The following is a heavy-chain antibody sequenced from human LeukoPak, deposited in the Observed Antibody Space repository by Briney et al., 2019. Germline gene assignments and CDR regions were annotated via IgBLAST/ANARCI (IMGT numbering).Heavy chain of an antibody. CDR2: IKQDGSEK. Sequence: PGGSLRLSCAASGFTFSSYWMSWVRQAPGKGLEWVANIKQDGSEKYYVDSVKGRFTISRDNAKNSLYLQMNSLRAEDTAVYYCARTTYYDFWSGPPDFDYWGQGTLVTVSS. J-gene: IGHJ4*02. CDR3: ARTTYYDFWSGPPDFDY. D-gene: IGHD3-3*01. CDR1: GFTFSSYW. V-gene: IGHV3-7*01.